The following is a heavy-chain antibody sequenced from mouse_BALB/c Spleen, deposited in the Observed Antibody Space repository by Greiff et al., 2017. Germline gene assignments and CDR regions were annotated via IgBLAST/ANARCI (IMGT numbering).Heavy chain of an antibody. V-gene: IGHV3-2*02. J-gene: IGHJ4*01. CDR2: ISYSGST. CDR3: ARTTVVAHYYAMDY. CDR1: GYSITSDYA. Sequence: DVQLQESGPGLVKPSQSLSLTCTVTGYSITSDYAWNWIRQFPGNKLEWMGYISYSGSTSYNPSLKSRISITRDTSKNQFFLQLNSVTTEDTATYYCARTTVVAHYYAMDYWGQGTSVTVSS. D-gene: IGHD1-1*01.